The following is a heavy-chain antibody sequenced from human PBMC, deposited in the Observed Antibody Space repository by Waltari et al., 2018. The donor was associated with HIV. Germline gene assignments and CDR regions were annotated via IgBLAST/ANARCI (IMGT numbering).Heavy chain of an antibody. Sequence: QVQLVQSGAEVKKPGSSVKSPRKPSGYTFTGYYLHWVRPAPGQGLEWMGWINPNSGGTNYAQKFQGRVTMTRDTSISTAYMELSRLRSDDTAVYYCARGQAGIAAHYYYYGMDVWGQGTTVTVSS. V-gene: IGHV1-2*02. D-gene: IGHD6-13*01. CDR1: GYTFTGYY. CDR2: INPNSGGT. J-gene: IGHJ6*02. CDR3: ARGQAGIAAHYYYYGMDV.